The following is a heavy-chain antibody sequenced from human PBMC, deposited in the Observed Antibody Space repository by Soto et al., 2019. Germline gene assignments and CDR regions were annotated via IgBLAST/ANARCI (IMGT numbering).Heavy chain of an antibody. Sequence: GGSLRLSGAASGFTVSDFYMSWIRQAPGKGLEWVSYISSSGSHTPYADSVKGRFTISRDNAKNSVYLQMNSLRAEDTAVYYCARVGSTSAAGVLDYWGQGTLVTVSS. D-gene: IGHD6-13*01. J-gene: IGHJ4*02. CDR2: ISSSGSHT. V-gene: IGHV3-11*06. CDR3: ARVGSTSAAGVLDY. CDR1: GFTVSDFY.